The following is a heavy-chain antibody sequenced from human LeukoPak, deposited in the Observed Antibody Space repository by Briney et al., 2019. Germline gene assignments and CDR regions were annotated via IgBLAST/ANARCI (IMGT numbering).Heavy chain of an antibody. V-gene: IGHV4-34*01. CDR3: ARRMNHYYGSGSSRRPFDY. Sequence: SETLSLTCAVYGGSFSGYYWSWIRQPPGKGLEWIGEINHSGSTNYNPSLKSRVTISVDTSKNQFSLKLSSVTAADTAVYYCARRMNHYYGSGSSRRPFDYWGQGTLVTVSS. CDR1: GGSFSGYY. D-gene: IGHD3-10*01. J-gene: IGHJ4*02. CDR2: INHSGST.